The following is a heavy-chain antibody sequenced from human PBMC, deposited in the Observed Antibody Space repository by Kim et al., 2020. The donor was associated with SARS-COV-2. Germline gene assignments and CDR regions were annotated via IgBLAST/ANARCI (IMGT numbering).Heavy chain of an antibody. CDR3: AKGSERFGELLFYYYYYGMDV. Sequence: GGSLRLSCAASGFTFSSYGMHWVRQAPGKGLEWVAVIWYDGSNKYYADSVKGRFTISRDNSKNTLYLQMNSLRAEDTAVYYCAKGSERFGELLFYYYYYGMDVWGQGTTVTVSS. D-gene: IGHD3-10*01. CDR2: IWYDGSNK. J-gene: IGHJ6*02. CDR1: GFTFSSYG. V-gene: IGHV3-33*06.